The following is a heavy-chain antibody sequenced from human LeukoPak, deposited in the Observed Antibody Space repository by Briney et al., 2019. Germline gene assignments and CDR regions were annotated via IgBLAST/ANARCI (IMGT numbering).Heavy chain of an antibody. V-gene: IGHV3-53*01. CDR1: GFTVSDYY. J-gene: IGHJ3*02. Sequence: GGSLRLSCAASGFTVSDYYMSWVRQAPGKGLQWVSVIFSAGNTYYADSVKGRFTISRDNSRNTLYLQMNSLRAEDTAVYYCARDPREYPVKVAFDIWGQGTTVTVSS. CDR3: ARDPREYPVKVAFDI. D-gene: IGHD2/OR15-2a*01. CDR2: IFSAGNT.